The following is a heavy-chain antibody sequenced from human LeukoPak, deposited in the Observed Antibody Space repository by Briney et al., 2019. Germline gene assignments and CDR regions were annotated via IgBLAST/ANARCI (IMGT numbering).Heavy chain of an antibody. Sequence: GGSLRLSCAASGFTFLSYGMHWVRQAPGKGLEWVAFIRYDGSNKYYADSVKGRFTISRDNSKNTLYLQMNSLRAEDTAVYYCAKEGPITMIVPGGNAFDIWGQGTMVTVSS. CDR2: IRYDGSNK. J-gene: IGHJ3*02. D-gene: IGHD3-22*01. CDR3: AKEGPITMIVPGGNAFDI. CDR1: GFTFLSYG. V-gene: IGHV3-30*02.